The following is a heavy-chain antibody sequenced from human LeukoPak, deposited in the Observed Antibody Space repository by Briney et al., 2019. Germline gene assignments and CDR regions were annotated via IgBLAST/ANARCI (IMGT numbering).Heavy chain of an antibody. CDR1: GGSFSGYY. D-gene: IGHD3-16*01. Sequence: SETLSLTCAVYGGSFSGYYWSWIRQPPGKGLEWIGEINHSGSTNYNPSLKSRVTISVDASKNQFSLKLSSVTAADTAVYYCALYDYVWGRDYWGQGTLVTVSS. V-gene: IGHV4-34*01. CDR2: INHSGST. J-gene: IGHJ4*02. CDR3: ALYDYVWGRDY.